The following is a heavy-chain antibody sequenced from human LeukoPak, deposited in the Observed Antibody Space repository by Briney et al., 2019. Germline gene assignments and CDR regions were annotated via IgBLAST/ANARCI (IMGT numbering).Heavy chain of an antibody. Sequence: ASVEVSCKASGYTFTSNYIHWVRQAPGQGLEWMGMIYPRDGSTSYAQKFQGRVTVTRDTSTSTVHMELSGLRSEDTAVYYCARDQEGFDYWGQGTLVTVSP. CDR2: IYPRDGST. CDR3: ARDQEGFDY. CDR1: GYTFTSNY. V-gene: IGHV1-46*01. J-gene: IGHJ4*02.